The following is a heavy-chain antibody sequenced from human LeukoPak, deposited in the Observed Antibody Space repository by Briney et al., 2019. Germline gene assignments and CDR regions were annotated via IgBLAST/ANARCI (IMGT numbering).Heavy chain of an antibody. Sequence: PSETLSLTCAVSGGSISSYYWSWIRQPPGEGLEWIGYIDTRGSTNYNPSLESRVTISVDTSKNQFSLRLNSVASADTAVYYCARGDRLHAGGNGPDYWGQGILVTVSS. CDR2: IDTRGST. CDR3: ARGDRLHAGGNGPDY. D-gene: IGHD4-23*01. V-gene: IGHV4-4*08. J-gene: IGHJ4*02. CDR1: GGSISSYY.